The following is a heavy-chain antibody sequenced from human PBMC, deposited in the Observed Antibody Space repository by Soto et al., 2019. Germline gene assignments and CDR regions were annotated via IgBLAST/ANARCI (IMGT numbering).Heavy chain of an antibody. CDR2: IYWNDDK. CDR3: VNSPDSSPTGS. CDR1: GFSLITFGIG. Sequence: SGPTPLNSTQTLTLTSTSSGFSLITFGIGLGLIHPPSGQAIECLALIYWNDDKRYSPPLKSSLTITKDTSKNLVVLTMTNMDPVDTATYYCVNSPDSSPTGSWGQGTLVTVSS. D-gene: IGHD2-8*02. J-gene: IGHJ1*01. V-gene: IGHV2-5*01.